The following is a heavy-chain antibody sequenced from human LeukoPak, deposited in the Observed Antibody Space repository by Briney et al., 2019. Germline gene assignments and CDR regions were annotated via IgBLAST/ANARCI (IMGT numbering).Heavy chain of an antibody. V-gene: IGHV4-39*01. Sequence: SETLSLTCTVSGGSISRSSYYWGCLRQPPGKGLEWIGSIHYSGIIYYNPSLKSRVTISVDTSKNHFSLKLSSVTAADTAVYYCARHQEVDFDLWGRGTLVTASS. CDR1: GGSISRSSYY. CDR2: IHYSGII. J-gene: IGHJ2*01. CDR3: ARHQEVDFDL.